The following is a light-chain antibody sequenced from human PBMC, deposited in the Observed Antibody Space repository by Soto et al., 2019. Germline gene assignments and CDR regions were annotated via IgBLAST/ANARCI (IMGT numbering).Light chain of an antibody. CDR2: DAS. Sequence: DILMTQSPATLSVSPGERATLSCRASQSVRSNLAWYQQKRGQSPRLLIYDASTRATGVPARFSGSGSGTAFTLTISGLESEEFAVDYCHQYHNWPPYTFGQGTNLEI. V-gene: IGKV3-15*01. CDR3: HQYHNWPPYT. CDR1: QSVRSN. J-gene: IGKJ2*01.